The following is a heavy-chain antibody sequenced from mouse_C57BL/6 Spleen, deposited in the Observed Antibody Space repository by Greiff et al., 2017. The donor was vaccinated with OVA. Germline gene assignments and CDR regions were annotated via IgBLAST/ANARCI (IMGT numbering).Heavy chain of an antibody. Sequence: QVQLQQPGAELVKPGASVKLSCKASGYTFTSYWMHWVKQRPGRGLEWIGRIDPNSGGTKYNEKFKSKVTLTVDKPSSTAYMQLSSLTSEDSAVYYCAFYYYGSSYDWYFDVWGTGTTVTVSS. CDR2: IDPNSGGT. CDR1: GYTFTSYW. J-gene: IGHJ1*03. CDR3: AFYYYGSSYDWYFDV. V-gene: IGHV1-72*01. D-gene: IGHD1-1*01.